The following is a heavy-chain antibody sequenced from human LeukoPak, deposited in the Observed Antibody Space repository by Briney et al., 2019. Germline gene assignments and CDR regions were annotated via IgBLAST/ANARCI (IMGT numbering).Heavy chain of an antibody. CDR1: GYTFTSYG. D-gene: IGHD1-26*01. Sequence: ASVKVSCKASGYTFTSYGISWVRQAPGQGLEWMGWISAYNGNTNYAQKLQGRVTMTTDTSTSTAYMELRSLGSDDTAVYYCARDRYSGSYSHPGIDYWGQGTLVTVSS. V-gene: IGHV1-18*01. CDR2: ISAYNGNT. CDR3: ARDRYSGSYSHPGIDY. J-gene: IGHJ4*02.